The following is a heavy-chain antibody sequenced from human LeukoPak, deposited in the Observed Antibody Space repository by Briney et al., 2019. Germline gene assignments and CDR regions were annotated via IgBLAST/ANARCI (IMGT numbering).Heavy chain of an antibody. J-gene: IGHJ6*02. CDR2: IWYDGSNK. Sequence: GGSLRLSCAASGFTFSSYGMHWVRQAPGKGLEWVAVIWYDGSNKYYADSVKGRFTISRDNSKNTLSLQMNSLRTEDTAVYYCARVTTYYDILTGFYTQSNYYAMDVWGQGTTVTVSS. CDR3: ARVTTYYDILTGFYTQSNYYAMDV. CDR1: GFTFSSYG. D-gene: IGHD3-9*01. V-gene: IGHV3-30*19.